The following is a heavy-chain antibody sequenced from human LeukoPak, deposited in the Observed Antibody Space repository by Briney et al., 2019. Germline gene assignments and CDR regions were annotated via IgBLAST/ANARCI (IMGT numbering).Heavy chain of an antibody. D-gene: IGHD3-9*01. J-gene: IGHJ6*03. V-gene: IGHV3-7*01. CDR3: AKDRGRDYDILTGYYYMDV. CDR1: GFTFSSYW. Sequence: GGSLRLSCAASGFTFSSYWMSWVRQAPGKGLEWVANIKQDGSEKYYVDSVKGRFTISRDNAKNSLYLQMNSLRAEDTAVYYCAKDRGRDYDILTGYYYMDVWGKGTTVTVSS. CDR2: IKQDGSEK.